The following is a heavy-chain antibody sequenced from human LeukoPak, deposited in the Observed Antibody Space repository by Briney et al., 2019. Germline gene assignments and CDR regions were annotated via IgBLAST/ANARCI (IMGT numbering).Heavy chain of an antibody. CDR1: GFTFSSYS. V-gene: IGHV3-21*01. Sequence: GGSLRLSCAASGFTFSSYSMNWVRQAPGKGLEWVSSISSSSSYIYYADSVKGRFTISRDNAKNSLYLQMNSLRAEDTAVYYCARDSEMATITFAYWGQGTLVTVSS. CDR3: ARDSEMATITFAY. CDR2: ISSSSSYI. D-gene: IGHD5-24*01. J-gene: IGHJ4*02.